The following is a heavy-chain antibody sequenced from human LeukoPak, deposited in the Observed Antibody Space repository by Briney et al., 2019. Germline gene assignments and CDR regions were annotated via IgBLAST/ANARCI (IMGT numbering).Heavy chain of an antibody. J-gene: IGHJ4*02. D-gene: IGHD6-13*01. V-gene: IGHV3-9*01. CDR3: AKEGRRGSSWYLDY. Sequence: GGSLRLSCAASGFTFDDYAMHWVRQAPGKGLEWVSGISWSSGSIGYADSVKGRFTISRDNAKNSLYLQMNSLRAEDTALYYCAKEGRRGSSWYLDYWGQGTLVTVSS. CDR1: GFTFDDYA. CDR2: ISWSSGSI.